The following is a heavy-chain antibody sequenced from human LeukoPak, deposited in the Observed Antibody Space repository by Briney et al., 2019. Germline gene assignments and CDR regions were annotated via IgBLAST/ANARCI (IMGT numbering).Heavy chain of an antibody. Sequence: SETLSLTCTVSGGSTISYYWSWIRQPAGKGLEWIGRIYTSGSTNYNPSLKSRVTISVDKSKNQFSLKLSSVTAAVTAVYYCARDKLTKNRNDGEVFDYWGQGTLVTVSS. CDR1: GGSTISYY. V-gene: IGHV4-4*07. J-gene: IGHJ4*02. D-gene: IGHD1-1*01. CDR3: ARDKLTKNRNDGEVFDY. CDR2: IYTSGST.